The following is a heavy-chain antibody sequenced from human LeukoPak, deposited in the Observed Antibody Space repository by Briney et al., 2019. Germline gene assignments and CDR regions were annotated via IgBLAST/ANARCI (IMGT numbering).Heavy chain of an antibody. CDR1: GFTFSTYN. V-gene: IGHV3-21*01. J-gene: IGHJ3*02. CDR2: ISSSSSYI. CDR3: ARIAMVRGIIIDAFDN. Sequence: GGSLRLSCAASGFTFSTYNMNWVRQAPGKGLEWVSSISSSSSYIYYADSVKGRLTISRDNAKNSLSLQMNSLRAEDTAVYYCARIAMVRGIIIDAFDNWGQGTMVTVSS. D-gene: IGHD3-10*01.